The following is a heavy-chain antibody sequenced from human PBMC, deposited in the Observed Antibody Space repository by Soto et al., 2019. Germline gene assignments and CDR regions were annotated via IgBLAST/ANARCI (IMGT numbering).Heavy chain of an antibody. D-gene: IGHD6-13*01. V-gene: IGHV3-30*18. CDR2: ISYDGSNK. CDR1: GFTFSRSG. J-gene: IGHJ4*02. CDR3: AKDRSGSWSFDY. Sequence: QVQLVESGGGVVQPGWSLRLSCAASGFTFSRSGMHWVRQAPGKGLEWVAVISYDGSNKYYADSVKGRLTISRDNSKNTLYLQMNSLRAEDKAVYYCAKDRSGSWSFDYWGQGTLVTVSS.